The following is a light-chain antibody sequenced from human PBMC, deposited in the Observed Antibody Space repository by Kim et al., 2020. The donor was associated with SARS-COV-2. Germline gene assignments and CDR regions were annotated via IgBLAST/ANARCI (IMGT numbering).Light chain of an antibody. V-gene: IGKV3-20*01. Sequence: TLSFLQGASATLSCRSSQTLSSNLLAWYQQKRGQAPRLLIYGASNRATGTPDRFSGSGSGTDFILTISRLESDDFAVYYCQYYNTFGGGTKVDIK. CDR1: QTLSSNL. CDR2: GAS. J-gene: IGKJ4*01. CDR3: QYYNT.